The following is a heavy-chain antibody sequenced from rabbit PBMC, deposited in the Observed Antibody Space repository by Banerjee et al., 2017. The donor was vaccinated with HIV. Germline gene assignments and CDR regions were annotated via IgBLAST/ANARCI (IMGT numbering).Heavy chain of an antibody. V-gene: IGHV1S45*01. D-gene: IGHD3-1*01. CDR1: GFSFSSSYW. CDR2: IDGGSSGST. J-gene: IGHJ4*01. CDR3: ARMGTGATYDL. Sequence: QEQLVESGGGLVQPEGSLTLTCTASGFSFSSSYWICWVRQAPGKGLEWIACIDGGSSGSTWYASWAKGRFTISKTSSTTVTLQMTSLTAADTATYFCARMGTGATYDLWGPGTLVTVS.